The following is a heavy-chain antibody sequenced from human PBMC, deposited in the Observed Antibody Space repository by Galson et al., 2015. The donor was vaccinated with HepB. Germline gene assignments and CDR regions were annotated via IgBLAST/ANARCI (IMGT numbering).Heavy chain of an antibody. Sequence: SGTTNYNPSLKSRVTISVDTSKNQFSLKLSSVTAADTAVYYCARSVKGGDYGGHIDYWGQGTLVTVSS. J-gene: IGHJ4*02. CDR3: ARSVKGGDYGGHIDY. D-gene: IGHD4-23*01. V-gene: IGHV4-59*01. CDR2: SGTT.